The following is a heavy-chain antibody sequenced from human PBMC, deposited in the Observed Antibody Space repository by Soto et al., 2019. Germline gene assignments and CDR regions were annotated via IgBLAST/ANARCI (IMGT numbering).Heavy chain of an antibody. Sequence: ASVKVSCKASGYTFTTYGINWLRQAPGQGLEWLGWISVYNGSTNHAQKVQGRLSMTADTSTNTAYMELTSLRSDDTAVYYCARHLLLYYYDSSGYYLRDAFDIWGQGTMVTVSS. CDR3: ARHLLLYYYDSSGYYLRDAFDI. J-gene: IGHJ3*02. V-gene: IGHV1-18*01. D-gene: IGHD3-22*01. CDR1: GYTFTTYG. CDR2: ISVYNGST.